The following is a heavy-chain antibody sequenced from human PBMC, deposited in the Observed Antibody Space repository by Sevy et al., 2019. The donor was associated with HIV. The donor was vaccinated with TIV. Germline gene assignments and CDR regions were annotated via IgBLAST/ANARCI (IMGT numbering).Heavy chain of an antibody. Sequence: ASVKVSCKASGYTFTGYYMHWVRHAPGQGPEWMGWINRNSGGTNYARKFQGRVTMTTDTSISTAYMELSRLRSDDTAVYYCARITTIFTAGGDFQHWGQGTLVTVSS. CDR2: INRNSGGT. CDR3: ARITTIFTAGGDFQH. D-gene: IGHD3-9*01. J-gene: IGHJ1*01. CDR1: GYTFTGYY. V-gene: IGHV1-2*02.